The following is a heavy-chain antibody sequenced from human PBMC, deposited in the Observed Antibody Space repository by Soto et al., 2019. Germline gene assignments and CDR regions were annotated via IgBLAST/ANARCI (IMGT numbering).Heavy chain of an antibody. D-gene: IGHD3-3*01. CDR1: GFTFSSYA. CDR2: ISYDGSNK. CDR3: ARDITQIFGEWRDYYGMDV. Sequence: ESGGGVVQPGRSLRLSCAASGFTFSSYAMHWVRQAPGKGLEWVAVISYDGSNKYYADSVKGRFTISRDNSKNTLYLQMNSVRAEDTAVYYCARDITQIFGEWRDYYGMDVWGQGTTVTVSS. J-gene: IGHJ6*02. V-gene: IGHV3-30-3*01.